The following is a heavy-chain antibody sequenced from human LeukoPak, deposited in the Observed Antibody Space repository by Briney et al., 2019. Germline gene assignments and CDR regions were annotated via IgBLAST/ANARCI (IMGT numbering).Heavy chain of an antibody. CDR2: INSDGSST. CDR3: GRELDWLPTLDY. CDR1: GFTFSNYW. V-gene: IGHV3-74*01. Sequence: PGGSLRLSCAASGFTFSNYWMHWVRQAPGKGLGWVSRINSDGSSTRYADSVKGRFTISRDNAKNTLYLQMNSLRAEDTAVYYCGRELDWLPTLDYWGQGTLVTVSS. D-gene: IGHD3-9*01. J-gene: IGHJ4*02.